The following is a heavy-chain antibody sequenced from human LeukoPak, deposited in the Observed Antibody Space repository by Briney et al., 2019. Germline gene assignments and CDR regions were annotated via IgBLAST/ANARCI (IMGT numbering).Heavy chain of an antibody. CDR3: ARDLTTVTSGDQNTEGYFDY. V-gene: IGHV1-46*01. CDR2: INPSGGST. CDR1: GYTFTSYY. Sequence: ASVKVSCKASGYTFTSYYMHWVRQAPGQGLEWMGIINPSGGSTSYAQKFQGRVTMTRDMSTSTVYMELSSLRSEDTAVYYCARDLTTVTSGDQNTEGYFDYWGQGTLVTVSS. J-gene: IGHJ4*02. D-gene: IGHD4-17*01.